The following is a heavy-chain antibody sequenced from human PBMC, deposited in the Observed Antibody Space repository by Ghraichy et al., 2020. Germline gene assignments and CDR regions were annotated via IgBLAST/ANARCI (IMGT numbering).Heavy chain of an antibody. Sequence: SVKVSCKASGGTFSSYAISWVRQAPGQGLEWKGGIIPIFGTANYAQKFQGRVTITADESTSTAYMELSSLRSEDTAVYYCARDDSSGYNQYGVDDDYWGQGTLVTVSS. V-gene: IGHV1-69*13. CDR1: GGTFSSYA. D-gene: IGHD3-22*01. J-gene: IGHJ4*02. CDR2: IIPIFGTA. CDR3: ARDDSSGYNQYGVDDDY.